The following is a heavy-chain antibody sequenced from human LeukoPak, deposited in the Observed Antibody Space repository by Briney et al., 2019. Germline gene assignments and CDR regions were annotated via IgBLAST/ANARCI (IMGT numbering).Heavy chain of an antibody. J-gene: IGHJ4*02. Sequence: GGSLRLSCAASGFTFSSYSMNWVRQAPGKGLEWVSSISSSSSYIYYADSVKGRFTISRDNAKNSLYLQMHSLRAEDTAVYYCARDSYDFWSGYYVISVGDYWGQGTLVTVSS. CDR3: ARDSYDFWSGYYVISVGDY. CDR1: GFTFSSYS. CDR2: ISSSSSYI. V-gene: IGHV3-21*01. D-gene: IGHD3-3*01.